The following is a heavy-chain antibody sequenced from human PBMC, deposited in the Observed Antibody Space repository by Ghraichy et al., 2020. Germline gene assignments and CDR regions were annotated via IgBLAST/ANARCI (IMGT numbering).Heavy chain of an antibody. D-gene: IGHD6-13*01. Sequence: ESLNISCAVSGGSISSSNWWSWVRQPPGKGLEWIGEIYHSGSTNYNPSLKSRVTISVDKSKNQFSLKLSSVTAADTAVYYCASVGGIAAAGTLGDFDYWGQGTLVTVSS. CDR3: ASVGGIAAAGTLGDFDY. V-gene: IGHV4-4*02. CDR1: GGSISSSNW. J-gene: IGHJ4*02. CDR2: IYHSGST.